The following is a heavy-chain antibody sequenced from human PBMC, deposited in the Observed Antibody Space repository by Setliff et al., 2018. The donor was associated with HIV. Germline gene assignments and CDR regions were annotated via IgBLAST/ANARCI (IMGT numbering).Heavy chain of an antibody. CDR3: ARGRLGSSGNTYYWYYFDY. CDR1: GFTFSSYS. D-gene: IGHD2-15*01. CDR2: LSVDGTA. V-gene: IGHV3-53*01. Sequence: GGSLRLSCAASGFTFSSYSMNWVRQAPGKGLEWVSSLSVDGTAYYANSVRGRFTVSRDDSKNTLFLQMNSLRAEDTAVYYCARGRLGSSGNTYYWYYFDYWGQGTLVTVSS. J-gene: IGHJ4*02.